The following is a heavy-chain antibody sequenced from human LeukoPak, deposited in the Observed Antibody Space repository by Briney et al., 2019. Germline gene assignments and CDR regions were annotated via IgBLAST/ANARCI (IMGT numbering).Heavy chain of an antibody. CDR3: ARAAAAGIYHYYYYMDV. D-gene: IGHD6-13*01. J-gene: IGHJ6*03. Sequence: SVKVSCKASGGTFSSYAMSWVRQAPGQGLEWMGGIIPIFGTANYAQKFQGRVTITADESTSTAYMELSSLRSEDTAVYYCARAAAAGIYHYYYYMDVWGKGTTVTISS. CDR1: GGTFSSYA. V-gene: IGHV1-69*01. CDR2: IIPIFGTA.